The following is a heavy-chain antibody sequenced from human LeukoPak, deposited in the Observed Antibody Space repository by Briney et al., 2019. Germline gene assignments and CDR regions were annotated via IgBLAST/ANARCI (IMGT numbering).Heavy chain of an antibody. Sequence: PSETLSLTCTVSGGSISSYYWSWIRQPAGKGLEWIGRIYTSGSTNYNPSLKSRVTMSVDTSKNQFSLKLSSVTAADTAVYYCARRRYSSSWYIWFDPWGQGTLVTVSS. CDR3: ARRRYSSSWYIWFDP. D-gene: IGHD6-13*01. V-gene: IGHV4-4*07. CDR2: IYTSGST. J-gene: IGHJ5*02. CDR1: GGSISSYY.